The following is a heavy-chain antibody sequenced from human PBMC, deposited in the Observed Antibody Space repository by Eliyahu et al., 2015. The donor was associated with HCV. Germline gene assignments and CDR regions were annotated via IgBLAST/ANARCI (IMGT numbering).Heavy chain of an antibody. Sequence: QVQLQESGPGLVRPSETLSLXCTVSGGSITTYXGSWIRQPPGKGLEWIGYIHXSGSTNYNPTLKSRVTISVDTSKNQFSLKLTSVTAADTAMYYCASGGGGIAVTGTGGWFDPWGQGTLVTVSS. CDR2: IHXSGST. D-gene: IGHD6-19*01. V-gene: IGHV4-59*01. J-gene: IGHJ5*02. CDR3: ASGGGGIAVTGTGGWFDP. CDR1: GGSITTYX.